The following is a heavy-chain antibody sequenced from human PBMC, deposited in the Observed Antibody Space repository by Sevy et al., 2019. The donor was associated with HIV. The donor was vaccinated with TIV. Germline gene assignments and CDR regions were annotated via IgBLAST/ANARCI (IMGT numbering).Heavy chain of an antibody. V-gene: IGHV4-39*01. Sequence: SETLSLTCTVSGGSNSSSSYYWGWIRQPPGKGLEWIGSIYYSGSTYYNPSLKSRVTISVDTSKNQFSLKLSSVTAADTAVYYCARLVLRYFDTIWGQGTLVTVSS. CDR1: GGSNSSSSYY. J-gene: IGHJ4*02. D-gene: IGHD3-9*01. CDR3: ARLVLRYFDTI. CDR2: IYYSGST.